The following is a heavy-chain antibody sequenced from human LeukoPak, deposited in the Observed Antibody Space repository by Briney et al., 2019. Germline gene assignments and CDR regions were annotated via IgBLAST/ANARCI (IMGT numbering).Heavy chain of an antibody. CDR1: GFTFSSYW. V-gene: IGHV3-7*01. CDR3: ARERRPRRYYYGSGSYYKRSDAFDI. J-gene: IGHJ3*02. Sequence: AGGSLRLSCAASGFTFSSYWMSWVRQALGKGLEWVANIKQDGSEKYYVDSVKGRFTISRDNAKNSLYLQMNSLRAEDTAVYYCARERRPRRYYYGSGSYYKRSDAFDIWGQGTMVTVSS. CDR2: IKQDGSEK. D-gene: IGHD3-10*01.